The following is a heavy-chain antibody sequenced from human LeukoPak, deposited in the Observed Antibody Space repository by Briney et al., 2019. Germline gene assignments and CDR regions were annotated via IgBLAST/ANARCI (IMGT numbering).Heavy chain of an antibody. J-gene: IGHJ4*02. CDR2: ISSGSSFK. Sequence: SGGSLRLSCAASGFAFSSYSMNWVRQAPGKGLEWVSSISSGSSFKYYADSVKGRFTISRDNAKSSLYLQMSSLRAEDTAVYYCASECEQPLDYWGQGALVTVSS. CDR1: GFAFSSYS. V-gene: IGHV3-21*01. CDR3: ASECEQPLDY.